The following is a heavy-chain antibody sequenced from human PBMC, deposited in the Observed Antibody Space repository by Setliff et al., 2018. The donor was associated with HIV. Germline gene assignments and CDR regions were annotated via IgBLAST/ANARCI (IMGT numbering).Heavy chain of an antibody. CDR1: GYTFTDYY. V-gene: IGHV1-69-2*01. CDR3: ATGRIPGIPAVIVY. CDR2: VDPEDGET. J-gene: IGHJ4*02. D-gene: IGHD6-13*01. Sequence: GASVKVSCKASGYTFTDYYMHWVQQAPGKGLEWMGRVDPEDGETIYAEKFQGRVTITADTSTDTAYMELSSLRSEDTAVYYCATGRIPGIPAVIVYWGQGTLVTVSS.